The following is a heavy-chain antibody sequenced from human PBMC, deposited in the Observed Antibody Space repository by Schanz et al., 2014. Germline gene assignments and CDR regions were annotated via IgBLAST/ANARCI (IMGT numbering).Heavy chain of an antibody. J-gene: IGHJ5*02. CDR1: GGSISSSSYY. CDR3: ARPDGAFRGGWFDP. Sequence: QLHLQESGPGLVKPSETLSLTCTVSGGSISSSSYYWGWIRQPPGKGLEWIGNIYYSGTTFYNPSLKSRVPIPVDTPKTQLSLNLKSVTAADTAVYYCARPDGAFRGGWFDPWGQGTLVTVSS. CDR2: IYYSGTT. D-gene: IGHD3-10*01. V-gene: IGHV4-39*01.